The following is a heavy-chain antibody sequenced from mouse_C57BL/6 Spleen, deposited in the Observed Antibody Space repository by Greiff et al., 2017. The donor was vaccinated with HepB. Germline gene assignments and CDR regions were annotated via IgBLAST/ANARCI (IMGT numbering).Heavy chain of an antibody. CDR2: INPNNGGT. J-gene: IGHJ1*03. V-gene: IGHV1-26*01. CDR3: ASSGAMYYGYVDD. D-gene: IGHD1-1*02. Sequence: VQLQQSGPELVKPGASVKISCKASGYTFTDYYMNWVKQSHGKSLEWIGDINPNNGGTSYNQKFKGKATLTVDKSSSTAYMELRSLTSEYSAVYYGASSGAMYYGYVDDWGTGTTVTVSS. CDR1: GYTFTDYY.